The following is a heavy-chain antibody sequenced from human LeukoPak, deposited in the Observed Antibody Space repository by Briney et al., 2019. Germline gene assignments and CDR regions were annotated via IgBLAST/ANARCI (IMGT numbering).Heavy chain of an antibody. CDR3: AHTGIQLWSYIN. D-gene: IGHD5-18*01. V-gene: IGHV2-5*02. CDR1: GFSISTSGVG. CDR2: IYWDDDK. Sequence: SGTTLVKPTQTLTLTCTFSGFSISTSGVGVGWIRQPPGKALEWLALIYWDDDKRYSPSLKSRLTITKDTSKNQVVLTMTNMDPVDTATYYCAHTGIQLWSYINWGQGTLVTVSS. J-gene: IGHJ4*02.